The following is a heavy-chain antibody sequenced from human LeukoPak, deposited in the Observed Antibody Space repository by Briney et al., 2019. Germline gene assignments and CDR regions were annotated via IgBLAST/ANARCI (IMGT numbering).Heavy chain of an antibody. Sequence: ASVKVSCKASGYTFTSYDINWVRQATGQGLEWMGWVNPNSGNTGYAQKFQGRVTFTRNTSISTAYMELSSLRSDDTAVYYCARDALPAIDIVGAPLVYWGQGTLVTVSS. CDR1: GYTFTSYD. CDR2: VNPNSGNT. V-gene: IGHV1-8*03. CDR3: ARDALPAIDIVGAPLVY. J-gene: IGHJ4*02. D-gene: IGHD1-26*01.